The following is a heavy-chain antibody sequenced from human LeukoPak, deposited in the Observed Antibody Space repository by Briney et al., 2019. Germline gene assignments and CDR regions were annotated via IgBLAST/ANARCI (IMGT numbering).Heavy chain of an antibody. CDR3: AKGRVVVPSPYIYY. J-gene: IGHJ4*02. V-gene: IGHV3-23*01. D-gene: IGHD2-2*01. CDR2: ISDRGGNT. CDR1: GFTFSSYA. Sequence: PGGSLRLSCVASGFTFSSYAMNWVRQGPGRGLEWVSGISDRGGNTYYADSVKGRYTISRDNSKNTLYLQMNSLRAEDTAVYYCAKGRVVVPSPYIYYWGQGTLVTVSS.